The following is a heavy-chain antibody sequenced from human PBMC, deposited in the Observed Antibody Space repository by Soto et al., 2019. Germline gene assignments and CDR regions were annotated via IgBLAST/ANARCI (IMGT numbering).Heavy chain of an antibody. CDR1: GFTFSHYA. Sequence: QVQLVESGGGVVQPGRSLRLSCAASGFTFSHYAMHWVRQAPGKGLEWVALMSYDGSNEYYADSVKGGFTITRDKSKKTLYRLMTCVRAGDTAVYYCAKDGRHNFDYWGQGTLVTVSS. J-gene: IGHJ4*02. CDR2: MSYDGSNE. V-gene: IGHV3-30*18. CDR3: AKDGRHNFDY. D-gene: IGHD1-26*01.